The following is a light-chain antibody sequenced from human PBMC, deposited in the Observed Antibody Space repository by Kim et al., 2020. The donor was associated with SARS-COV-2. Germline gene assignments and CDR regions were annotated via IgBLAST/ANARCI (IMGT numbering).Light chain of an antibody. V-gene: IGLV3-1*01. CDR2: QDS. Sequence: SPGQSASITCAGDKLGDKYACWYQQKPGQSPVLVIYQDSKRPSGIPERFSGSNSGNTATLTISGTQAMDEADYYCQAWDSSTVVFGGGTQLTVL. CDR3: QAWDSSTVV. J-gene: IGLJ2*01. CDR1: KLGDKY.